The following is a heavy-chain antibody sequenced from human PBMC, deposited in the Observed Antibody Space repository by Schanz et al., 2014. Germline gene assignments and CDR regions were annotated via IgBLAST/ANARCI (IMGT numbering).Heavy chain of an antibody. V-gene: IGHV4-61*02. J-gene: IGHJ6*03. D-gene: IGHD2-2*02. CDR1: GGSISSGSYY. CDR3: ARGGARRFPVVPDAIQGLRGHYYYYYLDV. Sequence: QVQLQESGPGLVKPSQTLSLTCSVSGGSISSGSYYWNWIRQPAGKGLEWIGRVYTSGSTNYNPSLKSRLTIPLAPSKTHSPRNRGSFTAADTAVYYCARGGARRFPVVPDAIQGLRGHYYYYYLDVWGKGTTVTASS. CDR2: VYTSGST.